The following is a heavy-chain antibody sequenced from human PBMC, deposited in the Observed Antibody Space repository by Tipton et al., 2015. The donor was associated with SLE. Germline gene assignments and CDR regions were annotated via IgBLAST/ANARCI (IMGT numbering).Heavy chain of an antibody. J-gene: IGHJ3*02. Sequence: TLSLTCTVSGGSISSGGYYWSWIRQHPGKGLEWIGYIHYSGSTYYNPSLKSRVTISVDTSKNQFSLRLSSVTAADTAVYYCARDYYGSGFDAFDIWGQGTMVTVSS. CDR2: IHYSGST. D-gene: IGHD3-10*01. V-gene: IGHV4-31*03. CDR1: GGSISSGGYY. CDR3: ARDYYGSGFDAFDI.